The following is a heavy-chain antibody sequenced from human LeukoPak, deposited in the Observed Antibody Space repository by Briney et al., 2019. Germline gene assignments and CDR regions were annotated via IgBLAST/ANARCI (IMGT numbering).Heavy chain of an antibody. CDR2: INPNSGGT. Sequence: ASVKVSCKASGGTFSSYAISWVRQAPGQGLEWMGWINPNSGGTNYAQKFQGRVTMTRDTSISTAYMELSRLRSDDTAVYYCAREDIVVVPAAIPYFDYWGQGTLVTVSS. CDR1: GGTFSSYA. V-gene: IGHV1-2*02. CDR3: AREDIVVVPAAIPYFDY. J-gene: IGHJ4*02. D-gene: IGHD2-2*02.